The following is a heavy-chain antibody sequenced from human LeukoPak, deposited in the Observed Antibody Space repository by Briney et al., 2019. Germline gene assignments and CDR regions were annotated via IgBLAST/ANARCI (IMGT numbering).Heavy chain of an antibody. Sequence: GGSLRLSCAASGFTSSTYWMTWVRQAPGTGLEGVANIKQDGSEKYYVDSVKGRFTISRDNAKNSLYLQMNSLRAEDTAVYYCARGWFGESTPNWFDPWGQGTLVTVSS. D-gene: IGHD3-10*01. CDR3: ARGWFGESTPNWFDP. CDR1: GFTSSTYW. V-gene: IGHV3-7*01. CDR2: IKQDGSEK. J-gene: IGHJ5*02.